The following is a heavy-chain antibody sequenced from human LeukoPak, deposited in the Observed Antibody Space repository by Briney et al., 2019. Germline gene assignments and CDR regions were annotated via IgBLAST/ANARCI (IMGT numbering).Heavy chain of an antibody. D-gene: IGHD3-22*01. CDR2: IKQDGSEK. CDR1: GFTFSSYW. J-gene: IGHJ4*02. CDR3: AKDDYYDTSGYRD. V-gene: IGHV3-7*01. Sequence: GGSLRLSCAASGFTFSSYWMSWVRQAPGKGREWVANIKQDGSEKYYVDSVKGRFTISRDNAKNSLYLQMNSLRAEDTAVYYCAKDDYYDTSGYRDWGQGTLVTVSS.